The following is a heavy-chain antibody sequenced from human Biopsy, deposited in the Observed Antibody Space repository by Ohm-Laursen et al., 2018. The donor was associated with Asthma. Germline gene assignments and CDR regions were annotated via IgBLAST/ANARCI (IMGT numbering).Heavy chain of an antibody. D-gene: IGHD4-17*01. CDR1: GYILTDLS. V-gene: IGHV1-24*01. J-gene: IGHJ4*02. Sequence: APVKVSCKISGYILTDLSMHWVRQAPGQGLEWMGGHDHEEGGTVNARRFQGRVTMTEDTSTDTAYMELSSLSSDDTAVYYCASDFPKDYVRYNFQFWGQGTLVTVSS. CDR2: HDHEEGGT. CDR3: ASDFPKDYVRYNFQF.